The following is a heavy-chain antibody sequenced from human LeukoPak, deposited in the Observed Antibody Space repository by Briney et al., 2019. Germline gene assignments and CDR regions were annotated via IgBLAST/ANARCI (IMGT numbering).Heavy chain of an antibody. CDR3: ARAPDTAMIGDWFDP. Sequence: SETLSLTCTVSGGSISSGSYYWSWIRQPAGKGLEWIGRIYTSGSTNYNPSLKSRVTMSVDTSKNQFSLKLSSVTAADTAVYYCARAPDTAMIGDWFDPWGQGTLVTVSS. D-gene: IGHD5-18*01. J-gene: IGHJ5*02. V-gene: IGHV4-61*02. CDR1: GGSISSGSYY. CDR2: IYTSGST.